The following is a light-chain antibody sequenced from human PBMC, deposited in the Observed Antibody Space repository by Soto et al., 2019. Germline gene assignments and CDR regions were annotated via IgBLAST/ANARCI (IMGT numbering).Light chain of an antibody. CDR1: SGSVSTTYY. CDR2: NPN. J-gene: IGLJ2*01. V-gene: IGLV8-61*01. CDR3: ALYTGRGISV. Sequence: QTVVTQEPSFSVSPGGTVTLTCGLTSGSVSTTYYPSWYQQTPGQAPRTLIYNPNTRSSGVPDRFSASILGNKAALTITGAQPDDESEYYCALYTGRGISVFGGGTQLTVL.